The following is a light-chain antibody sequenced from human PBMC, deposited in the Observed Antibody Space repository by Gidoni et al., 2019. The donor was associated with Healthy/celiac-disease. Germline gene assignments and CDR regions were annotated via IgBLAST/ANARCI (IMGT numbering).Light chain of an antibody. J-gene: IGLJ3*02. CDR3: QSADSSGTWV. Sequence: SYELTQPPSVSVSPGQTARITCSGDALPKQYAYWYQQKPGQATVLVLYKDSERPSGIPERFSGSSSGTTVTLTISGVQAEDEADYYGQSADSSGTWVFGGGTKLTVL. CDR1: ALPKQY. CDR2: KDS. V-gene: IGLV3-25*02.